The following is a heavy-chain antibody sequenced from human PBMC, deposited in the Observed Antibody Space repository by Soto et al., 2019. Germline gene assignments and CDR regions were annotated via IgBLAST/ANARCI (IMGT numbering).Heavy chain of an antibody. CDR1: GGSFSAYY. D-gene: IGHD6-13*01. CDR2: IYYNGST. Sequence: SETLSLTCAVYGGSFSAYYWSWIRQHPGKGLEWVGNIYYNGSTYYSPSLKSRVTVWFDTSKNQFSLRLTSVTAADTAVYYCARYRISGSWSKFDYWGQGTRVTVSS. V-gene: IGHV4-59*06. J-gene: IGHJ4*02. CDR3: ARYRISGSWSKFDY.